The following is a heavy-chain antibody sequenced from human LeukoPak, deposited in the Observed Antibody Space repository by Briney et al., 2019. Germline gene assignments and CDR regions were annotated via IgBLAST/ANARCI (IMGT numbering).Heavy chain of an antibody. J-gene: IGHJ4*02. V-gene: IGHV3-30*03. CDR2: ISYDGSNK. CDR1: GFTFSSYG. Sequence: GGSLRLSCAASGFTFSSYGMHWVRQAPGKGLEWVAVISYDGSNKYYADSVKGRFTISRDNSKNTLYLQMNSLRAEDTAVYYCARSTLWFGADYWGQGTLVTVSS. D-gene: IGHD3-10*01. CDR3: ARSTLWFGADY.